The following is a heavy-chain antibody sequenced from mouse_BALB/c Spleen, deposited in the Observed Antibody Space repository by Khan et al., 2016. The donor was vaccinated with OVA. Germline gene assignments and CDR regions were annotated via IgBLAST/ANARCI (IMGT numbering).Heavy chain of an antibody. V-gene: IGHV5-15*02. CDR2: ISSLAYSI. CDR3: AMSWAMDY. J-gene: IGHJ4*01. CDR1: GFTFSDYG. Sequence: LVQSGGSRKLSCAASGFTFSDYGLAWVRQAPGKGPEWVAFISSLAYSIYYADTVTGRFTISRENAKNTLYLEMSSLRSEDTAMYYCAMSWAMDYWGQGTSVTVSS.